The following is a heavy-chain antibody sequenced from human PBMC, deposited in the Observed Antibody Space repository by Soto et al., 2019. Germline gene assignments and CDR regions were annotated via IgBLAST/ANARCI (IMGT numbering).Heavy chain of an antibody. CDR3: AKAARVVVVAATNSVDY. CDR2: ISGSGGST. CDR1: GFTFSSYA. D-gene: IGHD2-15*01. V-gene: IGHV3-23*01. Sequence: PGGSLRLSCAASGFTFSSYAMSWVRQAPGKGLEWVSAISGSGGSTYYADSVKGRFTISRDNSKNTLYLQMNSLRAEDTAVYYCAKAARVVVVAATNSVDYWGQGTLVTVSS. J-gene: IGHJ4*02.